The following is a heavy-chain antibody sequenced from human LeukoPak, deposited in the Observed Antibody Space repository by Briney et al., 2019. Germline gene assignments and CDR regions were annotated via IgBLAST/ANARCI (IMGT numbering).Heavy chain of an antibody. V-gene: IGHV4-31*03. D-gene: IGHD2-2*01. J-gene: IGHJ3*02. CDR2: IYYSWST. Sequence: SETLSLTCTVSGGSISSGGYYWSWIRQHPGKGLEWIGYIYYSWSTYYNPSLKSRVTISVDTSKNQSSLKLSSVTAADTAVYYCARTPRMNIVVVPAANLNAFDIWGQGTMVTVSS. CDR1: GGSISSGGYY. CDR3: ARTPRMNIVVVPAANLNAFDI.